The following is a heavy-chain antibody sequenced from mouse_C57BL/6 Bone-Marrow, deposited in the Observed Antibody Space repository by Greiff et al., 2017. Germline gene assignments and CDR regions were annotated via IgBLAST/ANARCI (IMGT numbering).Heavy chain of an antibody. CDR2: INPGSGGT. J-gene: IGHJ1*03. V-gene: IGHV1-54*01. Sequence: QVQLQQSGAELVRPGTSVKVSCKASGYAFNNYLIEWVKQRPGQGLEWIGVINPGSGGTNYNEKFKGKATLTADKSSSTAYMQLSSLTSEDSAVYFCARAGYWYFDVWGTGTTVTVSS. CDR3: ARAGYWYFDV. CDR1: GYAFNNYL.